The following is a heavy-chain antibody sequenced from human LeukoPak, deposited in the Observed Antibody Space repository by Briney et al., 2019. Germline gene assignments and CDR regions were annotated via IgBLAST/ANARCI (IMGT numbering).Heavy chain of an antibody. D-gene: IGHD3-22*01. V-gene: IGHV3-30*09. Sequence: GGSLRLSCAASGFTFSSYAMHWVRQAPGKGLEWVAVISYDGSNKYYADSVKGRFAISRDNAKNSLYLQMNSLRAEDTAVYYCARDRTPDYYYDSSGIDYWGQGTLVTVSS. J-gene: IGHJ4*02. CDR1: GFTFSSYA. CDR2: ISYDGSNK. CDR3: ARDRTPDYYYDSSGIDY.